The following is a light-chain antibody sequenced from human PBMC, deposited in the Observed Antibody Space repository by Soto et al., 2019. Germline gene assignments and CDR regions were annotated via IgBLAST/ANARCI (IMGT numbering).Light chain of an antibody. J-gene: IGLJ2*01. V-gene: IGLV2-11*01. CDR3: SSYGGTYSVGVL. CDR1: SSDVGEYNY. CDR2: DVI. Sequence: QSALTQPRSVSGSPGQTVTISCTGTSSDVGEYNYVSWYQKYPGKAPKVMIYDVIKRPSGVPERLSGAKSGNTASLTISGLHGEDEADYYCSSYGGTYSVGVLFGGGTKLTVL.